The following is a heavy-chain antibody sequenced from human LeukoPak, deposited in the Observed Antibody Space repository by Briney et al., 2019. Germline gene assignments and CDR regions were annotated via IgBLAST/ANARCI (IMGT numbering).Heavy chain of an antibody. CDR3: ARVVGRFSNWFDP. J-gene: IGHJ5*02. Sequence: VASVKVSCKASGYTFTGYYTHWVRQAPGQGLEWMGWINPNSGGTNYAQKFQGRVTMTRNTSISTAYMELSSLRSEDTAVYYCARVVGRFSNWFDPWGQGTLVTVSS. CDR2: INPNSGGT. V-gene: IGHV1-2*02. D-gene: IGHD3-3*01. CDR1: GYTFTGYY.